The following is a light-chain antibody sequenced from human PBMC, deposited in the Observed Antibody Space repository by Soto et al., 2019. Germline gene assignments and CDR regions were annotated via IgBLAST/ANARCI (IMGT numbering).Light chain of an antibody. CDR1: SSDVGRYNY. V-gene: IGLV2-14*01. Sequence: QSVLTQPASVSGSPGQSITISCTGTSSDVGRYNYVSWYQQHPGIAPKLLIYGVTNRPSGVSTRFSGSKSGNTASLTISGLQAEDEADYHCSSYTSASTLLYLFGTGTKVTVL. J-gene: IGLJ1*01. CDR3: SSYTSASTLLYL. CDR2: GVT.